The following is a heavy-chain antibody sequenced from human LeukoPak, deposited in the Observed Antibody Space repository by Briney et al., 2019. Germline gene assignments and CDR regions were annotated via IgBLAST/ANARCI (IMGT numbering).Heavy chain of an antibody. CDR2: IYYSGST. CDR1: GGSISSSSYY. V-gene: IGHV4-39*01. CDR3: ARLNEEQLADY. J-gene: IGHJ4*02. D-gene: IGHD6-6*01. Sequence: SETLSLTCTVSGGSISSSSYYWGWIRQPPGKGLEWIGSIYYSGSTYYNPSLKSRVTISVDTSKNQFSLKLSSVTAADTAVYYCARLNEEQLADYWGQGTLVTVSS.